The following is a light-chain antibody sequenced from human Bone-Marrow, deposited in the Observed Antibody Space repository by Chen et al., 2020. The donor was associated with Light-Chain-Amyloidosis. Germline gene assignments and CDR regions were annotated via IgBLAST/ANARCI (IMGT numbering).Light chain of an antibody. CDR1: SSNIGSNA. Sequence: QSVVTQPPSVSGTPGQRVTISCSGSSSNIGSNAISWYQHLPGTAPQLLIYSDIQRPSGVPDRFSGSKSGTSASLAISGLQSEDEANYYCATWDDSLNSPVFGGGTKLTVL. CDR3: ATWDDSLNSPV. J-gene: IGLJ3*02. V-gene: IGLV1-44*01. CDR2: SDI.